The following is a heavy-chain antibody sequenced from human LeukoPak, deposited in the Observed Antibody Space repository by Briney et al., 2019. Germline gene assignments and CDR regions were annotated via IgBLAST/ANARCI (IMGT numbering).Heavy chain of an antibody. CDR2: IRGSGGGT. CDR3: AKAGIGVVGYFDY. D-gene: IGHD6-19*01. CDR1: GFTFSSYA. V-gene: IGHV3-23*01. J-gene: IGHJ4*02. Sequence: QPGGSLRLSCAASGFTFSSYAMSWVRHAPGKGLEWVSTIRGSGGGTYYADSVKGRFTISRGNSKNTLYLQMNSLRDEDTALYYCAKAGIGVVGYFDYWGQGTLVTVSS.